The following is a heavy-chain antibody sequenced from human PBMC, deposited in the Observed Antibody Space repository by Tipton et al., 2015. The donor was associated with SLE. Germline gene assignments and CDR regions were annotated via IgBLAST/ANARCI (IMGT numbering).Heavy chain of an antibody. CDR2: IYHSGST. CDR1: GYSISSGYY. CDR3: ARDAPIAAAGTASLHYYYGMDV. V-gene: IGHV4-38-2*02. Sequence: TLSLTCTVSGYSISSGYYWGWIRQPPGKGLEWIGSIYHSGSTYYNPSLKSRVTISVDTSKNQFSLKLSSVTAADTAVYYCARDAPIAAAGTASLHYYYGMDVWGQGTTVTVSS. J-gene: IGHJ6*02. D-gene: IGHD6-13*01.